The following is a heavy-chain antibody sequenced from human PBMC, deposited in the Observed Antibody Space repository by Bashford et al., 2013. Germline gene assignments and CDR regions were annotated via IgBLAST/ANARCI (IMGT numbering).Heavy chain of an antibody. CDR2: IYYSGST. CDR1: GGSISSGGYY. J-gene: IGHJ4*02. V-gene: IGHV4-31*01. Sequence: SSETLSLTCTVSGGSISSGGYYWSWIRQHPGKGLEWIGYIYYSGSTYYNPSLKSLVTISVDTSKNQFSLKLSSVTAADTAVYYCARVDTSRHVVFDYWGQGTLVTVSS. D-gene: IGHD2-15*01. CDR3: ARVDTSRHVVFDY.